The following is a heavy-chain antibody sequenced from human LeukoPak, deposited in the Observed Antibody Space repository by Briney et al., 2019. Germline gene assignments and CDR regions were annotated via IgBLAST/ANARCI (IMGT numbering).Heavy chain of an antibody. V-gene: IGHV4-59*12. CDR2: SYYRGST. D-gene: IGHD1-14*01. Sequence: KPSETLSLTCTVSGGSISSYYWSWIRQPPGKGLQWIGYSYYRGSTNYNPSLKSRVTISLDTSKNQFSLRLRSVTAADTAVYYCARHSGTLGYFDYWGQGTRVTVSS. CDR1: GGSISSYY. J-gene: IGHJ4*02. CDR3: ARHSGTLGYFDY.